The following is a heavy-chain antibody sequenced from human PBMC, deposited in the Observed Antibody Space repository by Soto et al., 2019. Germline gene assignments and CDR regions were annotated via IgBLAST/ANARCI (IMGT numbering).Heavy chain of an antibody. J-gene: IGHJ5*02. D-gene: IGHD6-13*01. CDR1: GGSISSSSYY. Sequence: PSETLSLTCTVSGGSISSSSYYWGWIRQPPGKGLEWIGSIYYSGSTYYDPSLKSRVTVSVDTSKNQFSLKLSSVTAADTAVYYCARHSVSSWTPNWFDPWGQGTLVTVSS. V-gene: IGHV4-39*01. CDR2: IYYSGST. CDR3: ARHSVSSWTPNWFDP.